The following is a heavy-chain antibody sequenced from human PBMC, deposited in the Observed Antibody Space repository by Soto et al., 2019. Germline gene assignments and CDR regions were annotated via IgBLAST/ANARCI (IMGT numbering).Heavy chain of an antibody. CDR1: GYTFTSYG. D-gene: IGHD3-22*01. CDR2: ISAYNGNT. J-gene: IGHJ4*02. CDR3: AREAVTMIVPHPADY. Sequence: QVQLVQSGAEVKKPGASVKVSCKASGYTFTSYGISWVRQAPGQGLEWMGWISAYNGNTNYAQKLQGRVTMTTDTSTSPAYRELRSLRSDDTAVYYCAREAVTMIVPHPADYWGQGTLVTVSS. V-gene: IGHV1-18*01.